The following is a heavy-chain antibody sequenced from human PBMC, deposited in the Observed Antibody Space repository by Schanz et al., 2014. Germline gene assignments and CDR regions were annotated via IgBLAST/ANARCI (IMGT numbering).Heavy chain of an antibody. CDR3: AKYRYSVFDFDY. J-gene: IGHJ4*02. V-gene: IGHV3-23*04. CDR1: GFTFSSYA. D-gene: IGHD3-16*02. CDR2: IGGSGGTT. Sequence: EVQLVESGGGLVQPGGSLRLSCAASGFTFSSYAMSWVRQAPGKGLEWVSGIGGSGGTTYYADSVKGRFTISRDNSKNTLYLQMNSLRAEDTAIYYCAKYRYSVFDFDYWGQGTLVTVSS.